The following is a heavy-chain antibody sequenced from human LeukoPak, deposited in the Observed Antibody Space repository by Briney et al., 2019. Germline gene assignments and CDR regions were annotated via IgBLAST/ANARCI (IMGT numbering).Heavy chain of an antibody. CDR2: ISVYNGDT. Sequence: GASVKVSCKASGYTFTTYGISWVRQAPGQGLEWMGWISVYNGDTNYAQKFQGRVTMTTDTSTSTVYMEVRSLTSDDTAMYYCARDRIPVRPGWFDHWGQGTLASVSS. J-gene: IGHJ5*02. V-gene: IGHV1-18*01. D-gene: IGHD2-21*01. CDR3: ARDRIPVRPGWFDH. CDR1: GYTFTTYG.